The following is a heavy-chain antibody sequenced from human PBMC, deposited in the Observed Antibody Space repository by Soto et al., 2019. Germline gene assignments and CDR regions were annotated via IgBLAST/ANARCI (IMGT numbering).Heavy chain of an antibody. Sequence: EVQLLQSGGGLVQPGGSLRLSCAASGFTFSNYAMSWVRQAPGKGLEWVSGIYGSGASTYYADSVRGRFTISRDNSKNTLYLQRSSLRAEDTAVYYCAKDLSGYPNYFHFWGQGTLVTVSS. CDR3: AKDLSGYPNYFHF. V-gene: IGHV3-23*01. D-gene: IGHD3-22*01. CDR2: IYGSGAST. CDR1: GFTFSNYA. J-gene: IGHJ4*02.